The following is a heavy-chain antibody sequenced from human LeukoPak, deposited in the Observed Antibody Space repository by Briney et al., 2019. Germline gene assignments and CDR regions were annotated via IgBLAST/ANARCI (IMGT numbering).Heavy chain of an antibody. J-gene: IGHJ4*02. CDR1: GYTFTSYY. V-gene: IGHV1-46*01. D-gene: IGHD3-16*02. Sequence: ASVKVSCKASGYTFTSYYMHWVRQAPGQGLEWMGIINPSGGRTSYAQKFQGRVTMTRDMSTSTVYMELSSLRSEDTAVYYCARLTFGGVIVVDYWGQGTLVTVSS. CDR3: ARLTFGGVIVVDY. CDR2: INPSGGRT.